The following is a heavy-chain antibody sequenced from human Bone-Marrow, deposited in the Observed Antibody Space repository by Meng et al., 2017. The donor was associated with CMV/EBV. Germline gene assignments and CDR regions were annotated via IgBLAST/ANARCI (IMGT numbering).Heavy chain of an antibody. V-gene: IGHV3-48*03. J-gene: IGHJ2*01. CDR2: ISSSGSTI. Sequence: GGSLRLSCAASGLTFSSYAMYWVRQAPGKGLEWVSYISSSGSTIYYADSVKGRFTISRDNAKNSLYLQMNSPSAEDTTVYYCATYSSSQFSWYFDLWGRGTLVTVSS. CDR1: GLTFSSYA. D-gene: IGHD6-6*01. CDR3: ATYSSSQFSWYFDL.